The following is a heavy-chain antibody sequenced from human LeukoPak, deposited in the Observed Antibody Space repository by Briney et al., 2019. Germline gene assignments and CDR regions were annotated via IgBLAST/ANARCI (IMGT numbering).Heavy chain of an antibody. Sequence: GGSLRLSCAASGFTVSSNYMSWVRQAPGKGVEWVSVIYSGGSTYYADSVKGRFTISRDNSKNTLYLQMNSLRAEDTAVHYCARGDRGMATFYYMDVWGKGTTVTISS. CDR2: IYSGGST. CDR1: GFTVSSNY. CDR3: ARGDRGMATFYYMDV. D-gene: IGHD5-24*01. V-gene: IGHV3-66*01. J-gene: IGHJ6*03.